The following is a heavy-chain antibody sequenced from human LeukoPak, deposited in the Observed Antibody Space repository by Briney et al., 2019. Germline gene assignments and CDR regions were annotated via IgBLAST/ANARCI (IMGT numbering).Heavy chain of an antibody. V-gene: IGHV4-61*02. CDR1: GGSINSGSYY. Sequence: TLSLTCTVSGGSINSGSYYWNWIRQPAGKGLEWIGRMYTSGSTNYNPSLKSRVTISVDTSKNQFSPKLTSVTAADTAVYYCTRGTYDSSGYYYDHHFDYWGQGTLVTVSS. CDR2: MYTSGST. CDR3: TRGTYDSSGYYYDHHFDY. J-gene: IGHJ4*02. D-gene: IGHD3-22*01.